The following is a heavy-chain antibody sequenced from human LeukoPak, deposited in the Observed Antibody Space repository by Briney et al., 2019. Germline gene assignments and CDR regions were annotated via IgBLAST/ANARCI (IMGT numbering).Heavy chain of an antibody. CDR1: GFTLSRHY. J-gene: IGHJ3*02. V-gene: IGHV3-66*01. CDR2: IYSGGST. CDR3: ARDPTGADAFDI. Sequence: GGSLRLSCAASGFTLSRHYMSWVRQAPGKGLEWVSLIYSGGSTEYADSVKGRFTISRDTSKNTLYLQMNSLRAEDTAVYYCARDPTGADAFDIWGQGTMVTVSS.